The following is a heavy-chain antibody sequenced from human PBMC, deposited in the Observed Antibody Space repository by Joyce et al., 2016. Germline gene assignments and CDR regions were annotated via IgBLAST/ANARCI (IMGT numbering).Heavy chain of an antibody. CDR2: SCSNDDK. J-gene: IGHJ4*02. CDR3: ARISWAKFFFDY. Sequence: QVTLKESGPVLVKPTETLTLTCTVSGFSLRNDRMGVGWIRQPPGKAPEWLAHSCSNDDKSFNTSLKSRLTISRHPSKSQVVLTMTNMDPVDTATYFCARISWAKFFFDYWGQGTPVTVSS. CDR1: GFSLRNDRMG. V-gene: IGHV2-26*01. D-gene: IGHD3-3*01.